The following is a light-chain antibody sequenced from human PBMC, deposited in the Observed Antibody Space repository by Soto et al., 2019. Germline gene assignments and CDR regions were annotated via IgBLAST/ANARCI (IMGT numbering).Light chain of an antibody. V-gene: IGKV3-15*01. CDR2: AAS. J-gene: IGKJ1*01. CDR1: QSISSY. CDR3: HQYNNWPWT. Sequence: MTQSPSSLSASVGDRVTITCRASQSISSYLSWYQQKPGQPPRLIIYAASTTAAGVPVRFSGSGSETEFTLTIRSLQSEDFALYYCHQYNNWPWTFGQGTKVDIK.